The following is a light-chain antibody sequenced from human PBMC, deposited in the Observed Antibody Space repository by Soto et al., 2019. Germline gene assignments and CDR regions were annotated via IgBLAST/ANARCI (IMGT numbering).Light chain of an antibody. CDR3: QLHGTPPNV. J-gene: IGKJ5*01. CDR2: GAS. V-gene: IGKV3-20*01. CDR1: QTVIHNY. Sequence: EIVLTQSPDTLSLSPGETATLSCRASQTVIHNYLAWHQQKPGQTPRLLVYGASSRATGIPDRFSGSGSGTEFSLTINRLEPEDLAVYYCQLHGTPPNVFSQGTRLEIK.